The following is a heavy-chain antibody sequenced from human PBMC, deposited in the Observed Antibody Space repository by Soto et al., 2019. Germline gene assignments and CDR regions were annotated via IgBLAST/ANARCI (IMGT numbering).Heavy chain of an antibody. CDR3: TKGITVVVPDSFDS. Sequence: XESMRLSCAASSFTFDNYAMTWVRRAPGKGLEWVSGISGAGLATYSADSVKGRFTISRDNSKRTLYLQMNSLRAEDTAVYYWTKGITVVVPDSFDSWGQGNRVTVSS. D-gene: IGHD2-2*01. CDR2: ISGAGLAT. V-gene: IGHV3-23*01. CDR1: SFTFDNYA. J-gene: IGHJ4*02.